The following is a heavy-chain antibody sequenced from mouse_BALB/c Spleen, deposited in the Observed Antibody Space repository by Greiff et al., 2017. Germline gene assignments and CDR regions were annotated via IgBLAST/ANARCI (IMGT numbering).Heavy chain of an antibody. CDR1: GYSITSDYV. V-gene: IGHV3-2*02. J-gene: IGHJ4*01. CDR3: ARTGYYAMDY. CDR2: ISYSGST. Sequence: EVKLQESGPGLVKPSQSLSLTCTVTGYSITSDYVRNWIRQFPGNKLEWMGYISYSGSTSYNPSLKSRISITRDTSKNQFFLQLNSVTTEDTATYYCARTGYYAMDYWGQGTSVTVSS.